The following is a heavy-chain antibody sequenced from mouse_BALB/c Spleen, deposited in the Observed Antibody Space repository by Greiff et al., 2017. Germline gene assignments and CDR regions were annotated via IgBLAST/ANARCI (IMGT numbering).Heavy chain of an antibody. V-gene: IGHV1-67*01. CDR1: GYTFTDYA. CDR3: ARDGYEFDY. J-gene: IGHJ2*01. D-gene: IGHD1-2*01. CDR2: ISIYYDNT. Sequence: QVQLKESGPELVRPGESVKISCKGSGYTFTDYAMHWVKQSHAKSLEWIGVISIYYDNTNYNQKFKGKATMTVDKSSSTAYMELARLTSEDSAIYYCARDGYEFDYWGLGTTLTVSS.